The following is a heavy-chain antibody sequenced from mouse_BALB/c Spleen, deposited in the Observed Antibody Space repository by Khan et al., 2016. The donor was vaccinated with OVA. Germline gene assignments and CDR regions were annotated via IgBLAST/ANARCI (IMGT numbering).Heavy chain of an antibody. CDR1: GYSITSEYA. CDR3: ARKDYYDYDPFPY. Sequence: EVQLVESGPGLVKPSQSLSLTCTVTGYSITSEYARNWIRQFPENKLEWMGYINYSGNTRYNPSLKSRTSITRDTSKNQFFLQLNSVTTEDTATYYCARKDYYDYDPFPYWGQGTLVTVSA. V-gene: IGHV3-2*02. J-gene: IGHJ3*01. CDR2: INYSGNT. D-gene: IGHD2-4*01.